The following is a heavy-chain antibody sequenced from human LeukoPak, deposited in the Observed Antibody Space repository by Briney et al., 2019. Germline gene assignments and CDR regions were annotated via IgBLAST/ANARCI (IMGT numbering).Heavy chain of an antibody. CDR1: GFTFTTYS. D-gene: IGHD3-10*01. CDR2: INPSGGGT. Sequence: ASVKVSCKASGFTFTTYSMHWVSQAPGQGHEWMGIINPSGGGTSYAQKFQGRVTMTRDTSTSTVYLQLSSLRAEDTAVYYCAGVWRAGSYHDYWGQGTLVTVSS. V-gene: IGHV1-46*01. CDR3: AGVWRAGSYHDY. J-gene: IGHJ4*02.